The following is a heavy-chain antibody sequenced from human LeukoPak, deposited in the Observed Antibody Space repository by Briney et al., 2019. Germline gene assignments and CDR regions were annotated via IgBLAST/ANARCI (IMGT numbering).Heavy chain of an antibody. CDR2: ISYDGSHK. CDR3: AKGARGDTVTSIVGLNWFDP. D-gene: IGHD4-17*01. Sequence: GGSLRLSCAAAGITFRSYGMHWVRQAPAKWLEWVAVISYDGSHKYYADSVKGRFSISRDNSKNTLYLQMNSLRADDTAVYYCAKGARGDTVTSIVGLNWFDPWGQGTLVTVSS. CDR1: GITFRSYG. V-gene: IGHV3-30*18. J-gene: IGHJ5*02.